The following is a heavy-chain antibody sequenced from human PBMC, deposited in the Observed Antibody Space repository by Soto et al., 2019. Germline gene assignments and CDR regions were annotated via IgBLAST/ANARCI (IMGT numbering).Heavy chain of an antibody. CDR3: ARDRNTAMPHFDY. J-gene: IGHJ4*02. CDR2: ISYDGSNK. Sequence: GGSLRLSCAASGFTFSSYAMHWVRQAPGKGLEWVAVISYDGSNKYYADSVKGRFTISRDNSKNTLYLQMNSLRAEDTAVYYCARDRNTAMPHFDYWGQGTLVTVSS. D-gene: IGHD5-18*01. V-gene: IGHV3-30-3*01. CDR1: GFTFSSYA.